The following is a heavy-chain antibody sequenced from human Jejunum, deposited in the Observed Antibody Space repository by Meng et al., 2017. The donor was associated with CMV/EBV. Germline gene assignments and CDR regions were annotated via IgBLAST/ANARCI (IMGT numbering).Heavy chain of an antibody. Sequence: QVHLVPSGGEVKTPXXXXKVXXKXSGYTFTSYGISWVRQAPGQGLEWMGWINPKSDRTKYAQKCQGRVTMNRDTSTSTAYMEVSRLRSDDTAVYYCARGVRVGTSREFYFDFWGQRTLVTVSS. J-gene: IGHJ4*02. D-gene: IGHD1-26*01. V-gene: IGHV1-2*02. CDR1: GYTFTSYG. CDR2: INPKSDRT. CDR3: ARGVRVGTSREFYFDF.